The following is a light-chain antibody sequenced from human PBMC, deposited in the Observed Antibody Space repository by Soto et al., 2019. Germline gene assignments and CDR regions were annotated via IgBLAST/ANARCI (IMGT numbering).Light chain of an antibody. V-gene: IGLV1-44*01. CDR1: NSTLGDNT. J-gene: IGLJ1*01. CDR2: SYD. Sequence: SLLTPPPPPSGAPRARGTNSFFTNNSTLGDNTVNWYQHVPGTAPKLLIYSYDQRPSGVPDRFSGSRSGTSASLAISGLQSEDEADYYCAAWDATLDGYVFGTGTKVTVL. CDR3: AAWDATLDGYV.